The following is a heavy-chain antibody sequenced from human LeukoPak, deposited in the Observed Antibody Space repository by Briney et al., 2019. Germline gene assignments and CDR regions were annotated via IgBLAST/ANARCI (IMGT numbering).Heavy chain of an antibody. CDR1: GGSISSYY. V-gene: IGHV4-59*01. CDR2: IYYSGST. CDR3: ARGDVVVVAATPVVGWFDP. Sequence: PSETLSLTCTVSGGSISSYYWSWIRQSPGKGLEWIGYIYYSGSTNYNPSLKSRVTISVDTSKNQFSLKLSSVTAADTAVYYCARGDVVVVAATPVVGWFDPWGQGTLVTVSS. D-gene: IGHD2-15*01. J-gene: IGHJ5*02.